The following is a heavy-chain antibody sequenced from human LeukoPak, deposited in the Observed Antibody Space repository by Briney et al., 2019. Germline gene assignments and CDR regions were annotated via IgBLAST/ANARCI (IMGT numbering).Heavy chain of an antibody. Sequence: SETLSLTCTVSGGSMSLYYWSWIRQPAGKGLEWIGRMYISGSTNYNPSLKSRVTMSVDTSKNQFSLKLTSVTAADTAVYYCARDIGDIDDYWSQGTLVTVSS. CDR1: GGSMSLYY. V-gene: IGHV4-4*07. CDR2: MYISGST. J-gene: IGHJ4*02. CDR3: ARDIGDIDDY. D-gene: IGHD5-12*01.